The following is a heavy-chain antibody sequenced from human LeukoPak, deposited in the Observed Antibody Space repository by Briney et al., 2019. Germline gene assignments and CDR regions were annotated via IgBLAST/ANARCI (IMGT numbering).Heavy chain of an antibody. CDR2: INGRTATT. CDR1: GFTFSSYA. V-gene: IGHV3-23*01. D-gene: IGHD2-8*01. CDR3: ANAPPNGEGNSFYYMDV. Sequence: GGSLRLSCAASGFASGFTFSSYAMSWVRQAPGKGLEWVASINGRTATTYNADSVKSRYTISRNNSKNTLYLQMNNLRAQHTAVYYAANAPPNGEGNSFYYMDVWGKGTPVTVSS. J-gene: IGHJ6*03.